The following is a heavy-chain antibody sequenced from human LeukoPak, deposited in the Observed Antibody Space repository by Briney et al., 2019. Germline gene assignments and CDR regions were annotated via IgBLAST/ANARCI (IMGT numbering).Heavy chain of an antibody. J-gene: IGHJ4*02. Sequence: GGSLRLSCTASGFTFGDYAMSWVRRAPGKGLEWVGFIRSKAYGGTTEYAASVKGRFTISRDDSKSIAYLQMNSLKTEDTAVYYCTRGGVGATLWGQGTLVTVSS. CDR3: TRGGVGATL. V-gene: IGHV3-49*04. D-gene: IGHD1-26*01. CDR1: GFTFGDYA. CDR2: IRSKAYGGTT.